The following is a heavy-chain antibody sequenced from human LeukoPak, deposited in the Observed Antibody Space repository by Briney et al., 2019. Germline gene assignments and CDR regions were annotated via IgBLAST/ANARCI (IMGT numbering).Heavy chain of an antibody. CDR3: ARDQYGSVY. V-gene: IGHV3-7*05. D-gene: IGHD2-2*01. CDR1: GFTISSHW. Sequence: PGGSLRLSCAASGFTISSHWMSWVRQAPGKGLEWVANLGQDGTEKYYVDSVKGRFTISRDITKNSLYLQMNSLRAEDTALYYCARDQYGSVYWGQGTLVTVSS. J-gene: IGHJ4*02. CDR2: LGQDGTEK.